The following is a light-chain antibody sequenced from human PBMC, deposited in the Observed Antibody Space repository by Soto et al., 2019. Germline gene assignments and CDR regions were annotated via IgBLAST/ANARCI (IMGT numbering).Light chain of an antibody. CDR3: QKYHNWPIT. J-gene: IGKJ5*01. V-gene: IGKV3D-15*01. CDR2: DES. Sequence: ERVMSQSRASLSVSPGERATFACWASQSVSSNLAWYQQKPGQAPRLLIYDESTRATGIPDRFSGSGSGTDLHLTISGLQSEDFAVYSCQKYHNWPITCGPGTRLDIK. CDR1: QSVSSN.